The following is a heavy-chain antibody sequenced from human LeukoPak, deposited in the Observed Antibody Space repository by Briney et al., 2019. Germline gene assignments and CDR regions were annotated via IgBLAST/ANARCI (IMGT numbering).Heavy chain of an antibody. CDR1: GGSISSSSNY. CDR3: ARTVQLWSYFDS. D-gene: IGHD5-18*01. J-gene: IGHJ4*02. Sequence: SETLSLTCTVSGGSISSSSNYWGWIRQPPGKGLEWIASMFYSGSTYYNPSLKSRVTISVDTSKNQFSLRLSSVTAADTAVYFCARTVQLWSYFDSWGQGTLVTVSS. CDR2: MFYSGST. V-gene: IGHV4-39*01.